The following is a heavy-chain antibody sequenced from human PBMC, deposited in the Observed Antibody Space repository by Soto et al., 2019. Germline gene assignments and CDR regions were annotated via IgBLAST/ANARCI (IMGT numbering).Heavy chain of an antibody. V-gene: IGHV4-4*02. CDR3: AEGRGAARPAPRDYYYYGMDV. CDR1: GGSISSSNW. CDR2: IYHSGST. Sequence: PSETLSLTCAVSGGSISSSNWWSWVRQPPGKGLEWIGEIYHSGSTNYNPSLKSRVTISVDKSKNQFSLKLSSVTAADTAVYYCAEGRGAARPAPRDYYYYGMDVWGQGTTVTVSS. D-gene: IGHD6-6*01. J-gene: IGHJ6*02.